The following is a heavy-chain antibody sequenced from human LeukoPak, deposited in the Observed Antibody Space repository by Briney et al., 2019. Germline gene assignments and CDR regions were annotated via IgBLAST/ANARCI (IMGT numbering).Heavy chain of an antibody. CDR1: GYTFTDNY. CDR2: IHPNRGDA. D-gene: IGHD1-26*01. Sequence: GASVTVSFKSFGYTFTDNYIQWVRQAPGQGLEWMGWIHPNRGDANYGQKFQGRVTMTRNTSISTAYLELSRLTSDDTAVYYCARETSESFETWGQGTLVTVSA. CDR3: ARETSESFET. J-gene: IGHJ5*02. V-gene: IGHV1-2*02.